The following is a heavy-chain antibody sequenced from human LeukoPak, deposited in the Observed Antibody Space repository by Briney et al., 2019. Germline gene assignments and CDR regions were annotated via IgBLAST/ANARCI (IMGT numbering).Heavy chain of an antibody. CDR2: IYYSGST. V-gene: IGHV4-39*01. CDR3: ARHAAGTDY. J-gene: IGHJ4*02. CDR1: GGSISSSSYY. Sequence: SETLSLTYTVSGGSISSSSYYWGWIRQPPGKGLEWIGSIYYSGSTYYNPSLKSRVTISVDTSKNQFSLKLSSVTAADTAVYYCARHAAGTDYWGQGTLVTVSS. D-gene: IGHD6-13*01.